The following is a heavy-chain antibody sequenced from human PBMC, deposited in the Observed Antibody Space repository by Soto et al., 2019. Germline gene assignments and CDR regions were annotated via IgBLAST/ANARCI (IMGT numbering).Heavy chain of an antibody. CDR3: AAEALCGADGYLVHY. CDR2: IRGSSTNI. CDR1: GFNLTNYE. Sequence: EVKLLETGGGSVQPGGSLRLSCAVSGFNLTNYEMNWVRQVPGKGLEWISKIRGSSTNIYYADSVKGRFTISRDNDNTLLFLQMNSLIAEDTAFYYFAAEALCGADGYLVHYWGQGNMVTVSS. J-gene: IGHJ4*02. D-gene: IGHD2-21*02. V-gene: IGHV3-48*03.